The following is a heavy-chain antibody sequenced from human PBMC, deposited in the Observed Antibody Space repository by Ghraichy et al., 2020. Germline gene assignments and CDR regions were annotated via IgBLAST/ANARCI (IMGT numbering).Heavy chain of an antibody. J-gene: IGHJ4*02. CDR2: ISAYNGNT. D-gene: IGHD4-17*01. Sequence: ASVKVSCKASGYTFTSYGISWVRQAPGQGLEWMGWISAYNGNTNYAQKLQGRVTMTTDTSTSTAYMELRSLRSDDTAVYYCARAKYGDYADPADYWGQGTLVTVSS. CDR1: GYTFTSYG. CDR3: ARAKYGDYADPADY. V-gene: IGHV1-18*01.